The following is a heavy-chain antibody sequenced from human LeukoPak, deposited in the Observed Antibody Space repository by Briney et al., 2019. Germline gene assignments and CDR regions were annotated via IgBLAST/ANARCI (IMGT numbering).Heavy chain of an antibody. CDR3: ASGGFDQDIVATIGDY. CDR2: ISSSSSYI. D-gene: IGHD5-12*01. J-gene: IGHJ4*02. V-gene: IGHV3-21*01. Sequence: PGGSLRLSCVASEFIFSDYWMSWVRQAPGKGLEWVSSISSSSSYIYYADSVKGRFTISRDNAKNSLYLQMNSLRAEDTAVYYCASGGFDQDIVATIGDYWGQGTLVTVSS. CDR1: EFIFSDYW.